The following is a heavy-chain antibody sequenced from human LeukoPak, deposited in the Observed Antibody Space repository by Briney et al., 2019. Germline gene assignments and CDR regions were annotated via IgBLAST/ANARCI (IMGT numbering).Heavy chain of an antibody. J-gene: IGHJ4*02. V-gene: IGHV4-34*01. Sequence: PSETLSLTCAVYGGSFSGYYWSWIRQPPGKGLEWIGEINHSGSTNHNPSLKSRVTISVDTSKNQFSLKLSSVTAADTAVYYCARGGYCSSTSCYVDYWGQGTLVTVSS. D-gene: IGHD2-2*01. CDR1: GGSFSGYY. CDR2: INHSGST. CDR3: ARGGYCSSTSCYVDY.